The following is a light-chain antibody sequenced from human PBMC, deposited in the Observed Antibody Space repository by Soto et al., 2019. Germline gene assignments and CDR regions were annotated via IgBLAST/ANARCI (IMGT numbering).Light chain of an antibody. Sequence: DIQMTQSPSTLSASIGDRFTISCRASQNIDTWLAWYQQRPGEAHKHLIYTASNLENGVLSRFSGSGSTTPFTLNISSLQPEDFETYYCQQYSDSSRSFGQGTQVE. V-gene: IGKV1-5*03. CDR2: TAS. CDR1: QNIDTW. CDR3: QQYSDSSRS. J-gene: IGKJ1*01.